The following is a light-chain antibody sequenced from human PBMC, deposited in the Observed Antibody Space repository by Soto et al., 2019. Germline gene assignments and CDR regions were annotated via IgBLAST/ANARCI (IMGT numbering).Light chain of an antibody. V-gene: IGKV3-11*01. J-gene: IGKJ4*01. CDR3: QQRRSWPLT. Sequence: ETVLTQSPATLSLSPGERATLSCRASQSVSSFLLWYQQKPGQAPRLLIYDASNRATGIPARFSGSGSGTDFTLTIRRLEPEDFAVYYCQQRRSWPLTFGGGTKVEI. CDR1: QSVSSF. CDR2: DAS.